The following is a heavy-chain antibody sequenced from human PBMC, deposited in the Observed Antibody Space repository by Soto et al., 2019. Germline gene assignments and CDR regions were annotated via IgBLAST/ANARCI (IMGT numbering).Heavy chain of an antibody. J-gene: IGHJ6*02. CDR3: ARAGYDFWTGYYYYNGMDV. CDR1: GFTFSSYA. CDR2: ISYDGSNK. D-gene: IGHD3-3*01. V-gene: IGHV3-30-3*01. Sequence: GGSLRLSCAASGFTFSSYAMHWVRQAPGKGLEWVAVISYDGSNKYYADSVKGRFTISRVNSKNTLYLQMTSLRAEDSVVYYCARAGYDFWTGYYYYNGMDVWGQGATVTVSS.